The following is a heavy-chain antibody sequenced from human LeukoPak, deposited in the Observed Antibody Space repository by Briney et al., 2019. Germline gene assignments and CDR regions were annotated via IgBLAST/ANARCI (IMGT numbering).Heavy chain of an antibody. D-gene: IGHD1-14*01. V-gene: IGHV4-38-2*02. Sequence: SETLSLTCTVSGYSISSGYYWGWIRQPPGKGLEWIGSIYHSGGTYYNPSLKSRVTISVDTSKNQFSLKLSSVTAADTAVYYCARDPGPDWWYFDYWGQGTLVTVSS. CDR1: GYSISSGYY. J-gene: IGHJ4*02. CDR3: ARDPGPDWWYFDY. CDR2: IYHSGGT.